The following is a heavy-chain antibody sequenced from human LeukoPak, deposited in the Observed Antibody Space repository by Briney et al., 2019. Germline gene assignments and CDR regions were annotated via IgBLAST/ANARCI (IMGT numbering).Heavy chain of an antibody. CDR1: GFTFSSYW. CDR2: INSDGSST. Sequence: PGGSLRLSCAAPGFTFSSYWMHWVRQAPGKGLVWVSRINSDGSSTSYADSVKGRFTIPRDNAKNTLYLQMNSLRAEDTAVYYCARDSMVRGVIRQYYYGMDVWGKGTTVTVSS. CDR3: ARDSMVRGVIRQYYYGMDV. D-gene: IGHD3-10*01. J-gene: IGHJ6*04. V-gene: IGHV3-74*01.